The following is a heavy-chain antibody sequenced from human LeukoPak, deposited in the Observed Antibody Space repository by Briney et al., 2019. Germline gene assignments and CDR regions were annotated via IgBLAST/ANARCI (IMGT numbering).Heavy chain of an antibody. CDR3: ATRNMTTVSP. CDR1: GFTFSSYG. V-gene: IGHV3-30*03. CDR2: ISYDGSNK. J-gene: IGHJ5*02. D-gene: IGHD4-17*01. Sequence: PGRSLRLSCAASGFTFSSYGMHWVRQAPGKGLEWVAVISYDGSNKYYADSVKGRFTISRDNSKNTLYLQMNSLRAEDTAVYYCATRNMTTVSPWGQGTLVTVSS.